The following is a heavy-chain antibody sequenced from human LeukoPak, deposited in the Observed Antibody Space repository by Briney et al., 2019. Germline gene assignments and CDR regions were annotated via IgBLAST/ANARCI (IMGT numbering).Heavy chain of an antibody. CDR2: TYSRSKWYN. Sequence: SQTLSLTCALSGDSVSSNSAAWNWIRHPPSRGLEWLGRTYSRSKWYNDYAVSVKSRITINPDTSKNQFSLQLNSVTPEDTAVYYCARGGSGGRAFDIWGQGTMVIVSS. J-gene: IGHJ3*02. CDR3: ARGGSGGRAFDI. D-gene: IGHD3-16*01. CDR1: GDSVSSNSAA. V-gene: IGHV6-1*01.